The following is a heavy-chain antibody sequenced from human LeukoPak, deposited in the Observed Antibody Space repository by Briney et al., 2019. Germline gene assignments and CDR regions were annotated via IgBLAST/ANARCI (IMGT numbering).Heavy chain of an antibody. D-gene: IGHD6-13*01. CDR3: ASCPDRSYSSSPLPRLGFNP. Sequence: PSETLSLTCAVYGGSFSGYYWSWIRQPPGKRLEWIGEINHSGSTNYNPSLKSRVTISVDTSKNQFSLKLSSVTAADTAVYYCASCPDRSYSSSPLPRLGFNPWGQGTLVTVSS. J-gene: IGHJ5*02. V-gene: IGHV4-34*01. CDR2: INHSGST. CDR1: GGSFSGYY.